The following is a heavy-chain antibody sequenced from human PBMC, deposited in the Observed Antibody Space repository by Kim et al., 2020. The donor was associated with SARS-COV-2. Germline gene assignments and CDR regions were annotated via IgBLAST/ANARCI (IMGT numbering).Heavy chain of an antibody. D-gene: IGHD4-17*01. V-gene: IGHV3-23*01. Sequence: DSVKGRFTISRDNSNNTLYLQMNSLRAEDTAVYYCAKEGGRLTTVTSFDYWGQGTLVTVSS. J-gene: IGHJ4*02. CDR3: AKEGGRLTTVTSFDY.